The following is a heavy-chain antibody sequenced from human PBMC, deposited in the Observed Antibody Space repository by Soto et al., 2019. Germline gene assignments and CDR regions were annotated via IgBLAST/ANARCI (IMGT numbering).Heavy chain of an antibody. CDR1: GFTFTTAW. Sequence: GGSLRLSWAASGFTFTTAWFNWFRQAPGTGLEWVGFIRSKAYGGTTENAASVKGRFTISRDDSKSIAYLQMNSLKTEDTAVYYCTRDRLPYYYDSSGYSLDIWGQGTMVTVSS. D-gene: IGHD3-22*01. J-gene: IGHJ3*02. CDR3: TRDRLPYYYDSSGYSLDI. CDR2: IRSKAYGGTT. V-gene: IGHV3-49*03.